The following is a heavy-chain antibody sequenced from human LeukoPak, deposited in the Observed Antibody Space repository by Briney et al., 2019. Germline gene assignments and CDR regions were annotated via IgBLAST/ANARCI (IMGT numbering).Heavy chain of an antibody. CDR1: GGSISSSSYY. J-gene: IGHJ5*02. CDR2: IYNSGST. CDR3: ARANSIFGVVTINWSDP. V-gene: IGHV4-39*01. Sequence: SETLALTCTVSGGSISSSSYYWGWIRQPPGKGLEWIGNIYNSGSTYYNPSLKSRVTISVDTSKNQFSLKLSSVTAADTAVYYCARANSIFGVVTINWSDPWGQGTLVTVSS. D-gene: IGHD3-3*02.